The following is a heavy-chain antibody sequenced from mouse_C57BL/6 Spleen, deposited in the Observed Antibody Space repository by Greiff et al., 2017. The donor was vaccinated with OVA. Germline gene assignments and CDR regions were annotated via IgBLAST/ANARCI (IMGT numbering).Heavy chain of an antibody. CDR2: IDPSDSYT. Sequence: QVQLQQPGAELVKPGASVKLSCKASGYTFTSYWMQWVKQRPGQGLEWIGEIDPSDSYTNYNQKLKGQATLTVDTSSSTAYMQLSSLTSEDSAVYYCARTLDLRYLDYWGQGTTLTVSA. D-gene: IGHD1-1*01. CDR3: ARTLDLRYLDY. CDR1: GYTFTSYW. J-gene: IGHJ2*01. V-gene: IGHV1-50*01.